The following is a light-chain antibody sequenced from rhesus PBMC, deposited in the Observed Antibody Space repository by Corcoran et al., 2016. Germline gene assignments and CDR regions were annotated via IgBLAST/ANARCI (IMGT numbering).Light chain of an antibody. Sequence: DIQMTKSPSSVSASVGDRVTITCRASQGIRSFVAWYQQKPEKAPQLLIYYSTTLQSGVPSRFSGSGSGTEFTLHISSLQPEEFATYDSQQDNSLAYSFGQGTKVAIE. V-gene: IGKV1-25*01. CDR3: QQDNSLAYS. J-gene: IGKJ2*01. CDR1: QGIRSF. CDR2: YST.